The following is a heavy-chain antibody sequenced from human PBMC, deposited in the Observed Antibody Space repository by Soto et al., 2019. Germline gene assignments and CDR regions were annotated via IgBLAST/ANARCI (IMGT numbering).Heavy chain of an antibody. V-gene: IGHV4-59*01. J-gene: IGHJ1*01. CDR3: ARGVVGASTGFQH. CDR1: GGSISSFH. CDR2: ISNSGST. Sequence: PSETLSLTCTVSGGSISSFHWSWIRQPPGKGLEWIGFISNSGSTNYNPSLKSRVTISLDTSKNQFSPKLSSVSAADTAVYYCARGVVGASTGFQHWGQGTLVTVSS. D-gene: IGHD1-26*01.